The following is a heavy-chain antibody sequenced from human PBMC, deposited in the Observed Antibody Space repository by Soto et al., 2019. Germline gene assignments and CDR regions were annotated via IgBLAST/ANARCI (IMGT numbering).Heavy chain of an antibody. J-gene: IGHJ6*02. Sequence: ASVKVSCKASGYTFTGYYMHWVRQAPGQGLEWMGWINPNSGGTNYAQKLQGRVTMTRDTSISTAYMELSRLRSDDTAVYYCARSIVGATYYYYYGMDVWGQGTTVTVSS. CDR2: INPNSGGT. D-gene: IGHD1-26*01. CDR1: GYTFTGYY. CDR3: ARSIVGATYYYYYGMDV. V-gene: IGHV1-2*02.